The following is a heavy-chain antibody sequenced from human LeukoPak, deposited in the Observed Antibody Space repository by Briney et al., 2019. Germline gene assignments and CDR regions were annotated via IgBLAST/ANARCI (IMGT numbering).Heavy chain of an antibody. D-gene: IGHD3-10*01. CDR2: INHSGST. Sequence: PSETLSLTCAVYGGSFSGYYWSWIRQPPGKGLEWIGEINHSGSTNYNPSLKSRVTISVDTSKNQFSLKLSSVTAADTAVYYCARGLPLYYYGSGSYWFDPWGQGTLVTVSS. CDR3: ARGLPLYYYGSGSYWFDP. V-gene: IGHV4-34*01. J-gene: IGHJ5*02. CDR1: GGSFSGYY.